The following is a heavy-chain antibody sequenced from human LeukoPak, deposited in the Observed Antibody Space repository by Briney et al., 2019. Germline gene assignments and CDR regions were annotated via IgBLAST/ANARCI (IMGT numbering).Heavy chain of an antibody. CDR3: ARVQVSSTSCYDWFDP. CDR1: GYTFTSYY. CDR2: INPNSGGT. V-gene: IGHV1-2*02. J-gene: IGHJ5*02. D-gene: IGHD2-2*01. Sequence: ASVTVSCKASGYTFTSYYMHWVRQAPGQGLEWMGWINPNSGGTNYAQKFQGRVTMTRDTSISTAYRELSRLRPDDTAVYYCARVQVSSTSCYDWFDPWGQGTLVTVSS.